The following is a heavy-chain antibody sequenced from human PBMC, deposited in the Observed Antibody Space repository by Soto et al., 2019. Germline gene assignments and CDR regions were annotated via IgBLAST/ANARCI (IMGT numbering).Heavy chain of an antibody. Sequence: HPGGSLRLSCAASGFTFSSYGMHWVRQAPGKGLEWVAVVWYDGSNKYYVDSVKGRFTISRDNSKNTLYLQMSSLRAEDTAVYYCVRAQEFGTYWGQGALVTVSS. CDR1: GFTFSSYG. J-gene: IGHJ4*02. D-gene: IGHD3-10*01. CDR3: VRAQEFGTY. V-gene: IGHV3-33*01. CDR2: VWYDGSNK.